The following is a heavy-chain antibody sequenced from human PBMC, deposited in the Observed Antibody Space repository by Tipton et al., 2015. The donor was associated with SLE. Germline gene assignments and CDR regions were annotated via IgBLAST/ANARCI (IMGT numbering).Heavy chain of an antibody. V-gene: IGHV3-74*01. CDR3: AKEGYSYGTYFDY. D-gene: IGHD5-18*01. CDR1: GFTFSSYW. Sequence: SLRLSCAASGFTFSSYWMHWVRQAPGKGLVWVSRINSDGSSTSYADSVKGRFTISRDNSKNTLYLQMNSLRAEDTAVYYCAKEGYSYGTYFDYWGQGTLVTVSS. J-gene: IGHJ4*02. CDR2: INSDGSST.